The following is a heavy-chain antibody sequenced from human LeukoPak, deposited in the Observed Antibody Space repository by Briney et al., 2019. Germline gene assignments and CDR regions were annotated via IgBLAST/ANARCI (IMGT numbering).Heavy chain of an antibody. CDR2: ISSSSSTI. CDR1: GFTFSSYC. Sequence: PGGSLRLSCAASGFTFSSYCVNWVRQAPGKGLEWVSYISSSSSTIYYADSVKGRFTISRDNGKNSLYLQMNSLRAEDTAVYYCARDGLSFDYWGQGTLVTVSS. CDR3: ARDGLSFDY. V-gene: IGHV3-48*01. D-gene: IGHD3-16*01. J-gene: IGHJ4*02.